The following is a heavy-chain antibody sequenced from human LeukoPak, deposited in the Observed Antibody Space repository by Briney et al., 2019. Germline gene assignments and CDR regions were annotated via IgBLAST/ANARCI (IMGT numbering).Heavy chain of an antibody. V-gene: IGHV3-21*01. CDR2: ISSSSSYI. J-gene: IGHJ5*02. D-gene: IGHD4-17*01. CDR1: GVTFSSYS. CDR3: ASSYGDFPSRVFDP. Sequence: GGSLRLSYAASGVTFSSYSTNWVRQAPGKGLEWVSSISSSSSYIYYADSVKGRFTISRDNAKNSLYLQMNSLRAEDTAVYYCASSYGDFPSRVFDPWGQGTLVTVSS.